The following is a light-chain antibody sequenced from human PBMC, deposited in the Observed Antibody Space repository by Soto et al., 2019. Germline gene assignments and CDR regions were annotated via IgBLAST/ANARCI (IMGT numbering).Light chain of an antibody. CDR3: QHAQSFPPT. CDR2: VAS. CDR1: QDISRW. J-gene: IGKJ4*01. Sequence: DIQMTQSPSSVSASVGDRVTITCRASQDISRWLAWYQQKPGKARKLLIYVASSLQSGVPSRFSGSGSGTDFTLTISSLQPEDFATYYCQHAQSFPPTFGGGTKVEMK. V-gene: IGKV1D-12*01.